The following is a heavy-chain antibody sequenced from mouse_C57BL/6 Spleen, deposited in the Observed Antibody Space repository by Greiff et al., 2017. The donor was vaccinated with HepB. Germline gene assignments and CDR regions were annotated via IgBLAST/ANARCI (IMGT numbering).Heavy chain of an antibody. Sequence: VQLKQSGAELARPGASVKLSCKASGYTFTSYGISWVKQRTGQGLEWIGEIYPRSGNTYYNEKFKGKATLTADKSSSTAYMELRSLTSEDSAVYFCARSHYYYGSSYYFDYWGQGTTLTVSS. CDR3: ARSHYYYGSSYYFDY. CDR2: IYPRSGNT. V-gene: IGHV1-81*01. CDR1: GYTFTSYG. J-gene: IGHJ2*01. D-gene: IGHD1-1*01.